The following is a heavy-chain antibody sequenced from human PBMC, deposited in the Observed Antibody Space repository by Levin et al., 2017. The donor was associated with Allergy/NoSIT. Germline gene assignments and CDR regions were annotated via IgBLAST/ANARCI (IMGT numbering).Heavy chain of an antibody. J-gene: IGHJ3*02. CDR2: IDPSDSYT. CDR1: GYSFTTYW. V-gene: IGHV5-10-1*01. CDR3: ARLLRYFDWLSLGAFDI. Sequence: GGSLRLSCEGSGYSFTTYWITWVRQMPGKGLEWMGTIDPSDSYTKYSPSFQGHVTVSADKSISTAYLQWSSLEASDTAMYYCARLLRYFDWLSLGAFDIWGQGTMVTVSS. D-gene: IGHD3-9*01.